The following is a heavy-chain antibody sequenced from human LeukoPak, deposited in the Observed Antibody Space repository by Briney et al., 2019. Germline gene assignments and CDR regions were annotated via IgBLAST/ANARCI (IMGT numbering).Heavy chain of an antibody. D-gene: IGHD6-19*01. J-gene: IGHJ3*02. CDR2: IYYNGRT. CDR1: GGSISSNTYH. CDR3: ARQWEDSSGWYRVFDI. Sequence: SETLSLTCTVSGGSISSNTYHWGWIRQPPGKGLEWIGNIYYNGRTFYNPSLKSRVTISEDTSKNQISLKLSSVTAADTAVYYCARQWEDSSGWYRVFDIWGQGTMVTVSS. V-gene: IGHV4-39*01.